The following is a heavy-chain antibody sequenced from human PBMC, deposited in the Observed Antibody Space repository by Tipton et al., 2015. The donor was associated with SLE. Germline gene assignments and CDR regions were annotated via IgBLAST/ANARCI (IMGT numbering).Heavy chain of an antibody. V-gene: IGHV4-4*09. CDR2: IYTSGST. CDR1: GGSFSGYY. CDR3: ARDEWYGSYYYGMDV. J-gene: IGHJ6*02. Sequence: TLSLTCAVYGGSFSGYYWSWIRQPAGKGLEWIGYIYTSGSTNYNPSLKSRVTISVDTSKNQFSLKLSSVTAADTAVYYCARDEWYGSYYYGMDVWGQGTTVTVSS. D-gene: IGHD3-3*01.